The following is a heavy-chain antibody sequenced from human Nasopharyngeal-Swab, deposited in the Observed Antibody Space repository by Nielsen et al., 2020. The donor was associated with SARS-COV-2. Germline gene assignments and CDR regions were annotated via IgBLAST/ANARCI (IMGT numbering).Heavy chain of an antibody. CDR3: ARGQAYYYGSGSRYYYHYYMDV. CDR2: INHSGGT. V-gene: IGHV4-34*01. Sequence: WIRQPPGKGLEWIGEINHSGGTNYNPSLKSRVTISVDTSKNQFSLKLSSVTAADTAVYYCARGQAYYYGSGSRYYYHYYMDVWGKGTTVTVSS. J-gene: IGHJ6*03. D-gene: IGHD3-10*01.